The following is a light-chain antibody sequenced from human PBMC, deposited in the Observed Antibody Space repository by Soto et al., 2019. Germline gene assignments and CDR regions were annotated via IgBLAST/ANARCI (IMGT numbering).Light chain of an antibody. Sequence: PGERATLSCSASQSVSSYLAWYQQKPGQAPRLLISAATNRATGIPARFSGSGSRTDFTLTISSLEPEDFAVYYCQQRSNWPLTFGGGTKVEIK. CDR1: QSVSSY. J-gene: IGKJ4*01. CDR3: QQRSNWPLT. V-gene: IGKV3-11*01. CDR2: AAT.